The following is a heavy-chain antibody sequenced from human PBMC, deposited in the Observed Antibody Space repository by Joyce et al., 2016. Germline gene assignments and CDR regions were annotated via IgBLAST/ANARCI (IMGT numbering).Heavy chain of an antibody. D-gene: IGHD6-25*01. J-gene: IGHJ3*02. CDR1: GGSVSSYY. CDR2: LYYSGTT. Sequence: QVQLQESGPGLVKPSETLSLTCTVSGGSVSSYYWSWIRQPPGKGLEWIGSLYYSGTTNYNASLKGRVTISVDTSRNHFSLKLSSVTAADTAVYYWARVFGGVAADAFDIWGQGTMVTVSS. V-gene: IGHV4-59*02. CDR3: ARVFGGVAADAFDI.